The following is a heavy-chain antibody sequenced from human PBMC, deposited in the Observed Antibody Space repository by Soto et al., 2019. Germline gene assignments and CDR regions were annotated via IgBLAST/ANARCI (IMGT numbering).Heavy chain of an antibody. V-gene: IGHV4-34*01. Sequence: SETLSLTCAVYGGSFSGYYWSWIRQPPGKGLEWIGEINHSGSTNYNPSLKSRVTISVDTSKNQFSLRLSSVTAADTAVYYCAREGLIVVVPAAKTGQAFDIWGQGTMVTVSS. D-gene: IGHD2-2*01. CDR2: INHSGST. J-gene: IGHJ3*02. CDR3: AREGLIVVVPAAKTGQAFDI. CDR1: GGSFSGYY.